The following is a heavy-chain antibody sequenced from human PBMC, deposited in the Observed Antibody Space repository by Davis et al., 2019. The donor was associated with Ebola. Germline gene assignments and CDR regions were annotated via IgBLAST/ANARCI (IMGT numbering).Heavy chain of an antibody. Sequence: PGGSLRLSCAASGFTFRSYAMSWVRQAPGQGLEWVSAISGSGGTPYYADSVKGRFTISRDNSKNTLYLQMSSLRAEDTAVYYCAGNDDFWSPYGMDVWGQGTTVIVSS. CDR2: ISGSGGTP. CDR3: AGNDDFWSPYGMDV. D-gene: IGHD3-3*01. V-gene: IGHV3-23*01. CDR1: GFTFRSYA. J-gene: IGHJ6*02.